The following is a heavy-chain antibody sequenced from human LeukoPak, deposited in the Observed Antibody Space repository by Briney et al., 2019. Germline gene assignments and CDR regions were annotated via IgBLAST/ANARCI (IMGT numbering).Heavy chain of an antibody. V-gene: IGHV4-39*07. CDR2: IHYSGST. D-gene: IGHD6-6*01. CDR3: ARLINQAKYSTYAFDI. Sequence: SETLSLTCTVSGDAISSSIYYWGWVRQPPGEGLEWIGSIHYSGSTYYNPSLKRRVSILVDTSMNQFSLRLSSVTAADTAVYYCARLINQAKYSTYAFDIWGQGTMVTVSS. CDR1: GDAISSSIYY. J-gene: IGHJ3*02.